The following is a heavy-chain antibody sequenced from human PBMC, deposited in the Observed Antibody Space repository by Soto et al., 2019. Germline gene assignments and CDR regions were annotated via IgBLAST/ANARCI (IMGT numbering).Heavy chain of an antibody. CDR3: ARAAGAISHYASSGYYPPVGTHHAFPI. D-gene: IGHD3-22*01. V-gene: IGHV1-2*04. CDR1: GYTFTGYY. CDR2: INPNSGGT. J-gene: IGHJ3*02. Sequence: SVKVSCKASGYTFTGYYMHWVRQAPGQGLEWMGWINPNSGGTNYAQKFQGWATMTRDTSTSTVYMELSSLRSDDTAVYYCARAAGAISHYASSGYYPPVGTHHAFPICGQGTMVTVSS.